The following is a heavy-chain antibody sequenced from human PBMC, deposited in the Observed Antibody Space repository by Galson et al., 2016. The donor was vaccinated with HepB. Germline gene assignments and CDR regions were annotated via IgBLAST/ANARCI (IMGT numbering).Heavy chain of an antibody. D-gene: IGHD4-17*01. CDR1: GFTFSAYG. V-gene: IGHV3-30*18. Sequence: SLRLSCAASGFTFSAYGMHWVRQAPGKGLEWVAVISYDGSEKYYADSVKGRFTISRDNSRNTVYLQMNSLRAEDTAVFYCAKPRIPTLVTTHWFDPWGRGTLVTVSS. CDR3: AKPRIPTLVTTHWFDP. CDR2: ISYDGSEK. J-gene: IGHJ5*02.